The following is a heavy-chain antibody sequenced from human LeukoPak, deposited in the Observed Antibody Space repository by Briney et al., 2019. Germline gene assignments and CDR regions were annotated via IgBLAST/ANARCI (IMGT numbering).Heavy chain of an antibody. D-gene: IGHD1-26*01. CDR3: ARRSWSQWVFDY. J-gene: IGHJ4*02. Sequence: SETLSLTCTVSGGSISNYYWSWIRQAPGKGLELIGFIYYNGYTNYNPSLKSRVIISVDTSKNQFSLTVSSVTAADTAVYHCARRSWSQWVFDYWGQGSQVTVPS. CDR1: GGSISNYY. V-gene: IGHV4-59*08. CDR2: IYYNGYT.